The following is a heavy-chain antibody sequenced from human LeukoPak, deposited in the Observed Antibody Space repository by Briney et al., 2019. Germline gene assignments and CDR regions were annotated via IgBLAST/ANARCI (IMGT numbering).Heavy chain of an antibody. CDR1: GYIFSSYG. V-gene: IGHV1-3*01. CDR3: ARDLERIAFAFDY. Sequence: ASVKVSCKASGYIFSSYGMRWVRQAPGQGLEWMGWINAGNGDTKYSQKFQGRVTINRDTSASTAYMELSSLTSEDTAVYYCARDLERIAFAFDYWGQGTLVTVSS. J-gene: IGHJ4*02. CDR2: INAGNGDT. D-gene: IGHD6-13*01.